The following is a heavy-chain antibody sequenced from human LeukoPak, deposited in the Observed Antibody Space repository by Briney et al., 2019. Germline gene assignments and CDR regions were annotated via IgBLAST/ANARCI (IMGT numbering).Heavy chain of an antibody. CDR2: IYHSGST. Sequence: SETLSLTCAVSGGSISSGGYSWSWIRQPPGKGLEWIGYIYHSGSTYDNPSLKSRVTISVDKSKNQFSLKLSSVTAADTAVYYCARVPVPAAIPYYFDYWGQGTLVTVSS. D-gene: IGHD2-2*01. J-gene: IGHJ4*02. V-gene: IGHV4-30-2*01. CDR1: GGSISSGGYS. CDR3: ARVPVPAAIPYYFDY.